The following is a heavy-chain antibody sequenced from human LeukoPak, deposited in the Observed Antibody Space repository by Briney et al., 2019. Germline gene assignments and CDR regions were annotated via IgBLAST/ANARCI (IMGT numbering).Heavy chain of an antibody. D-gene: IGHD4-11*01. CDR3: ASHENSDFSVNY. J-gene: IGHJ4*02. CDR1: GYTFTSYG. V-gene: IGHV1-18*01. CDR2: ISAYNGNT. Sequence: ASVKVSCKASGYTFTSYGISWVRQAPGQGLEWMGWISAYNGNTNYAQKLQGRVTMTTDTSTSTAYMELRSLSSEDTAVYFCASHENSDFSVNYWGPGTLVTVSS.